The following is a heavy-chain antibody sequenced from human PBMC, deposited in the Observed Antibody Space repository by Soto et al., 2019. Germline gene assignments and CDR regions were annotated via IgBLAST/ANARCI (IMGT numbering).Heavy chain of an antibody. CDR3: ARRYGGNFDY. J-gene: IGHJ4*02. CDR1: GGSFSGYY. CDR2: INHSGST. Sequence: SDTLSLTCAVYGGSFSGYYWSWIRQPPGKGLEWIGEINHSGSTNYNPSLKSRVTISVDTSKNQFSLKLSSVTAADTDVYYCARRYGGNFDYWGQGTLVNVS. V-gene: IGHV4-34*01. D-gene: IGHD3-16*01.